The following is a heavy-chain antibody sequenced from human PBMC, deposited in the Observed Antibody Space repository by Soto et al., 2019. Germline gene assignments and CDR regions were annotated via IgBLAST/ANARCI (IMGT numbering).Heavy chain of an antibody. CDR1: GFTFSDYY. CDR3: ARDRIVVVPAADSNGHDAFDI. J-gene: IGHJ3*02. Sequence: SGGSLRLSCAASGFTFSDYYMSWIRQAPGKGLEWVSYISSSGSTIYYADSVKGRFTISRDNAKNSLYLQMNSLRAEDTAVYYCARDRIVVVPAADSNGHDAFDIWGQGTMVTVSS. V-gene: IGHV3-11*01. CDR2: ISSSGSTI. D-gene: IGHD2-2*01.